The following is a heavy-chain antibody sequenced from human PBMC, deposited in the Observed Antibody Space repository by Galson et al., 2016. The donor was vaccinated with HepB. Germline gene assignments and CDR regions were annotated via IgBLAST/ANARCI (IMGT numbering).Heavy chain of an antibody. CDR3: ARVSDYNFGFGY. D-gene: IGHD4-11*01. CDR2: MYPADSDI. V-gene: IGHV5-51*01. Sequence: QSGAEVKKPGESLKISCKGSGYTFSSHWIGWVRQMPGKGLEFMGIMYPADSDITYSPSFQGQVTISVDKSLRTAYLQWSSLKASDPGMYFCARVSDYNFGFGYWGQGTLVTVSS. CDR1: GYTFSSHW. J-gene: IGHJ4*02.